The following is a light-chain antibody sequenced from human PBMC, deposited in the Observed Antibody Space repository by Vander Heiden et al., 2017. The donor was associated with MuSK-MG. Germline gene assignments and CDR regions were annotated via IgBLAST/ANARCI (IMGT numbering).Light chain of an antibody. CDR2: QGS. V-gene: IGLV3-1*01. CDR3: QAWDSSTVVV. J-gene: IGLJ3*02. Sequence: SSELTQPPSVSVSPGQTASPTCSGDKFGDKYACWYQQKPGQSPVLVIYQGSKRPSGIPERFSGSNSGNTATLTISGTQAMDEADYYYQAWDSSTVVVFGGGTKLTVL. CDR1: KFGDKY.